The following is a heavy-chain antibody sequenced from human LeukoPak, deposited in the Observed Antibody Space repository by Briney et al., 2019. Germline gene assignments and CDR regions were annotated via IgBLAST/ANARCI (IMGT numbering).Heavy chain of an antibody. D-gene: IGHD3-10*01. J-gene: IGHJ4*02. CDR2: INPNSGGT. CDR3: ARVMVRGVNIIDY. V-gene: IGHV1-2*02. Sequence: ASVKVSCKASGYTFTGYYMHWVRQAPGQGLEWMGWINPNSGGTNYAQKFQGRVTMTRGTSISTAYMELSRLRSDDTAVYYCARVMVRGVNIIDYWGQGTLVTVSS. CDR1: GYTFTGYY.